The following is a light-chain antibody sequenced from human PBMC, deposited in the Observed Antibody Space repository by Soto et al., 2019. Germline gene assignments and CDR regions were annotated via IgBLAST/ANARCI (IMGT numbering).Light chain of an antibody. CDR2: DVS. V-gene: IGLV2-14*01. Sequence: QSALTQPASVSGSPGQSITISCTGTSSDVGGYNYVSWYQQHPGKAPKLMIYDVSNRPSGVSNRFSGSKSGNTASLTISGLQAEYEADYYCRSYTSSSTRMFGGGTKLTVL. CDR3: RSYTSSSTRM. J-gene: IGLJ3*02. CDR1: SSDVGGYNY.